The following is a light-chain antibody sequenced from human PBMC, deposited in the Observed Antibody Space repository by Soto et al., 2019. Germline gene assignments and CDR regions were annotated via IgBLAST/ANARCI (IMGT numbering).Light chain of an antibody. CDR3: QQYGSSPPYT. CDR2: GSS. Sequence: EVVLTQSPGTLFLSPGERATLSCRASQSVSNNYLAWYQQKPGQSPKLLIFGSSDRATGIPDRFSGSGSGTDFTLTISSLEPEDFAGYYCQQYGSSPPYTFGQGTKLEIK. J-gene: IGKJ2*01. CDR1: QSVSNNY. V-gene: IGKV3-20*01.